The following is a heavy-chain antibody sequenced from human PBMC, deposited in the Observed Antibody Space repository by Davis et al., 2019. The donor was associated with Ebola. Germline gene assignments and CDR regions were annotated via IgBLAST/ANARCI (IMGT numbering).Heavy chain of an antibody. CDR3: ARDRDETGYSFDY. J-gene: IGHJ4*02. D-gene: IGHD3-9*01. CDR2: ISSNGYNT. CDR1: GFTFSTYA. Sequence: GESLKISCATSGFTFSTYAMHWVRQAPGKGLEHVSVISSNGYNTYYANSVKGRFTISRDNSKNTLYLQMGSLRREDMAVYYCARDRDETGYSFDYWGRGTLVTVSS. V-gene: IGHV3-64*01.